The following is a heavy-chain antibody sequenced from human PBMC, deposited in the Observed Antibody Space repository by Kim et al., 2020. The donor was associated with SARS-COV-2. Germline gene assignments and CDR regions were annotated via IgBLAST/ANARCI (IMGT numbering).Heavy chain of an antibody. CDR2: INHSGST. CDR1: GGSFSGYY. CDR3: ARGLGSSSPFDY. V-gene: IGHV4-34*01. J-gene: IGHJ4*02. Sequence: SETLSLTCAVYGGSFSGYYWSWIRQPPGKGLEWIGEINHSGSTNYNPSLKSRVTISVDTSKNQFSLKLSSVTAADTAVYYCARGLGSSSPFDYWGQGTLVTVSS. D-gene: IGHD6-6*01.